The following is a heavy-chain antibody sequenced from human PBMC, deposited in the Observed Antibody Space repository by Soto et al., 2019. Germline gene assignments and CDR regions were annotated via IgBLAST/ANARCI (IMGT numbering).Heavy chain of an antibody. J-gene: IGHJ2*01. V-gene: IGHV3-30*03. D-gene: IGHD3-16*01. CDR3: ARDGWGSNWYFDL. Sequence: GSLRLSCGAPGVTFKDYGMHWVRQAPGKGLEWVAVISYDGKQTYYADSVKGRFTISKDKSKRTLFLQMNSLRVDDTAVYYCARDGWGSNWYFDLWGRGTLVTVSS. CDR2: ISYDGKQT. CDR1: GVTFKDYG.